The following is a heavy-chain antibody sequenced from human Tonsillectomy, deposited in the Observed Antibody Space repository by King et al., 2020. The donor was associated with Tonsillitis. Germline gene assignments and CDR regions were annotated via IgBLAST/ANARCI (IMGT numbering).Heavy chain of an antibody. CDR2: INSDGSST. V-gene: IGHV3-74*01. J-gene: IGHJ6*02. CDR1: GFTFSSYW. D-gene: IGHD4-17*01. Sequence: VQLVESGGGLVQPGGSLRLSCAAAGFTFSSYWMHWVRQAPGKGLVWVSRINSDGSSTNYADSVKGRFTISRDNAKNTLYLQMNSLRAEATAVYYCAREGGDSAVLGGHYYYYYAIDIWGQGTTVTVSS. CDR3: AREGGDSAVLGGHYYYYYAIDI.